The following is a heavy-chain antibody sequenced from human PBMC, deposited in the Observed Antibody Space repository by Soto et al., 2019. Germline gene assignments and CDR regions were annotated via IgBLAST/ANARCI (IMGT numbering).Heavy chain of an antibody. CDR3: ARAEGGYYYDSSDQYYYYYYGMDV. CDR1: GGSFSGYY. D-gene: IGHD3-22*01. Sequence: SETLSLTCAVYGGSFSGYYWSWIRQPPGKGLEWIGEINHSGSTNYNPSLKSRVTISVDTSKNQFSLKLSSVTAADTAVYYCARAEGGYYYDSSDQYYYYYYGMDVWGQGTTVTVSS. J-gene: IGHJ6*02. CDR2: INHSGST. V-gene: IGHV4-34*01.